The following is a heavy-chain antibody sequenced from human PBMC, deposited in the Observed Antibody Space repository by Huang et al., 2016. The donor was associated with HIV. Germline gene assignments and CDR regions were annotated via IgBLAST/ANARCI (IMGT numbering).Heavy chain of an antibody. CDR3: ARGSRQGKYYYGSGTAY. V-gene: IGHV3-74*01. CDR2: IRSDGSST. CDR1: GFTFSSYW. Sequence: EVQLVESGGGLVQPGGSLRLSCAASGFTFSSYWMHWVRQVPGKGRVWVEKIRSDGSSTSYADSVKGRFTISRDNAKNTLYLQMNSLRAEDTAVYYCARGSRQGKYYYGSGTAYWGQGTLVTVSS. D-gene: IGHD3-10*01. J-gene: IGHJ4*02.